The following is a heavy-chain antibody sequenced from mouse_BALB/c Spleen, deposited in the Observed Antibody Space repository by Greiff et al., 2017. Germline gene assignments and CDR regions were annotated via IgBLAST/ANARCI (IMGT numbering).Heavy chain of an antibody. Sequence: VQLQQSGAELVRPGTSVKISCKASGYTFTNYWLGWVRQRPGHGLEWIGDIYPGGGYTNYNDKFKGKATLTADTSSSTAYMQLSSLTSEDAAVYCCARSDYSAAWFAYWGQGTMVTVSA. CDR1: GYTFTNYW. J-gene: IGHJ3*01. V-gene: IGHV1-63*02. CDR3: ARSDYSAAWFAY. CDR2: IYPGGGYT. D-gene: IGHD2-13*01.